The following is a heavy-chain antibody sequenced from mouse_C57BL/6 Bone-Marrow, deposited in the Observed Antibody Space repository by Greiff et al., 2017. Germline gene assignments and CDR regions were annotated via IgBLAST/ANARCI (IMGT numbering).Heavy chain of an antibody. CDR2: INPNYGTT. Sequence: VQLQQSGPELVKPGASVKISCKASGYSFTDYNMNWVKQSNGKSLEWIGVINPNYGTTSYNQKFKGKATLTVDQSSSTAYMQINSLKSEDSAVYYCSRGYDYDYAMDYWGQGTSVTVSS. J-gene: IGHJ4*01. V-gene: IGHV1-39*01. D-gene: IGHD2-4*01. CDR1: GYSFTDYN. CDR3: SRGYDYDYAMDY.